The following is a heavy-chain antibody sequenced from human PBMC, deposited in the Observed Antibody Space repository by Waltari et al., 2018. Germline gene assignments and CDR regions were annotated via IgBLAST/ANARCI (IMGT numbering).Heavy chain of an antibody. CDR2: IIPIFGTA. CDR1: GGTFSSYA. V-gene: IGHV1-69*01. CDR3: ARQSGYYDSSGSDAFDI. J-gene: IGHJ3*02. D-gene: IGHD3-22*01. Sequence: QVQLVQSGAEVKKPGSSVKVSCKASGGTFSSYAISWVRQAPGQGLGWMGGIIPIFGTANYAQKFQGRVTITADESTSTAYMELSSLRSEDTAVYYCARQSGYYDSSGSDAFDIWGQGTMVTVSS.